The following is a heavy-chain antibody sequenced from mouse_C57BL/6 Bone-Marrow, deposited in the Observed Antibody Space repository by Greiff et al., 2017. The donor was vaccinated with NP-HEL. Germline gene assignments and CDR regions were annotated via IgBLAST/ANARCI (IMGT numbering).Heavy chain of an antibody. CDR2: INPNDGTT. Sequence: EVQLQESGPELVKPGASVKMSCKASGYSFTDYNMNWVKQSNGKSLEWIGVINPNDGTTSYNQKFKGKATLTVDQSSSTAYMQLNSLTSEDSAVYYCASASSYYDYDWFAYWGRGTLITVSA. CDR1: GYSFTDYN. V-gene: IGHV1-39*01. D-gene: IGHD2-4*01. CDR3: ASASSYYDYDWFAY. J-gene: IGHJ3*01.